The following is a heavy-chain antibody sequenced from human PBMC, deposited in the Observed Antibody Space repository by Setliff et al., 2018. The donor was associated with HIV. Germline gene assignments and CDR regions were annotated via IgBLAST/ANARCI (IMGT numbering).Heavy chain of an antibody. V-gene: IGHV4-34*12. J-gene: IGHJ6*03. Sequence: SETLSLTCALYGGSFSGYYWSWIRQPPGKGLEWIGHIFYTGYAIYSPSLKSRVTMSADTSKNQFSLMLSPVTAADTAVYYCARATYTLQFLKWSPDSSLYYYYMDVWGKGTPVTVSS. CDR3: ARATYTLQFLKWSPDSSLYYYYMDV. CDR1: GGSFSGYY. CDR2: IFYTGYA. D-gene: IGHD3-3*01.